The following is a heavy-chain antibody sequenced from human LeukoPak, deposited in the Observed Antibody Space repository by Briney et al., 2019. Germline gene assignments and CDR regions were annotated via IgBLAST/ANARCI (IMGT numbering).Heavy chain of an antibody. CDR2: IKKDGSEK. V-gene: IGHV3-7*01. D-gene: IGHD3-22*01. CDR3: ARDLYRIVVVPHYFDY. Sequence: GGSLRLSCAASGFTFSSYWMSWVRQAPGKGLEWVANIKKDGSEKYYVDSVKGRFTISRDNAKNSLYLQMNSLRAEDTAVYYCARDLYRIVVVPHYFDYWGQGTLVSVSS. J-gene: IGHJ4*02. CDR1: GFTFSSYW.